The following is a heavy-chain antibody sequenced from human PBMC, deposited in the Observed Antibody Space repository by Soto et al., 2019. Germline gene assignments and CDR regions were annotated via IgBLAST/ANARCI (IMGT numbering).Heavy chain of an antibody. D-gene: IGHD5-12*01. CDR1: GFTFTSSA. CDR3: AADRYGGYDPDNYYYYGMDV. J-gene: IGHJ6*02. Sequence: GASVKVSCKASGFTFTSSAVQWVRQARGQRLEWIGWIVVGSGNTNYAQKFQERVTITRDMSTSTAYMELSSLRSEDTAVYYCAADRYGGYDPDNYYYYGMDVWGQGTTVTVSS. V-gene: IGHV1-58*01. CDR2: IVVGSGNT.